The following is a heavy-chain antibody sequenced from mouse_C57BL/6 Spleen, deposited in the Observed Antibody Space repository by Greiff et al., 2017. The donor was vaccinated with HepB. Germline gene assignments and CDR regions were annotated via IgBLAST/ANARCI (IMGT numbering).Heavy chain of an antibody. V-gene: IGHV1-42*01. Sequence: EVQLQQSGPELVKPGASVKISCKASGYSFTGYYMNWVKQSPEKSLEWIGESNPSTGGTTYNQKFKAKATLTVDKSSNTAYMQLKSLTSEDSAVYYCARGTDGYYVNYFGYWGQGTTLTVSS. CDR2: SNPSTGGT. J-gene: IGHJ2*01. CDR3: ARGTDGYYVNYFGY. CDR1: GYSFTGYY. D-gene: IGHD2-3*01.